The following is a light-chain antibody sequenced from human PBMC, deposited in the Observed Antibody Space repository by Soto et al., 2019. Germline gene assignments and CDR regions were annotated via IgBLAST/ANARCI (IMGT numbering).Light chain of an antibody. CDR3: QQANNFPWT. CDR1: QGINVW. Sequence: DIPMTQSPSSLSASVGDRVTITCRASQGINVWLAWYQHKPGKAPKLLIHAASSLQSGVASRFSGSGSGTDFTLTISSLQPEDYATYYCQQANNFPWTFGQGTQVEIK. V-gene: IGKV1-12*01. J-gene: IGKJ1*01. CDR2: AAS.